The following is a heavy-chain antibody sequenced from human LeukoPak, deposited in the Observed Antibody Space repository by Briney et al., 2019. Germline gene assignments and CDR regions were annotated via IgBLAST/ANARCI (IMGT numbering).Heavy chain of an antibody. D-gene: IGHD6-6*01. Sequence: GGSLRLSCAASGFTFSNYEINWVRQAPGKGLEWVSYISSSGSTTYFADSVKGRFTISRDNAKNSVHLQMNSLRAEDTAVYYCARDRRLESSSAHARLDPWGQGTLVTVSS. CDR1: GFTFSNYE. V-gene: IGHV3-48*03. J-gene: IGHJ5*02. CDR3: ARDRRLESSSAHARLDP. CDR2: ISSSGSTT.